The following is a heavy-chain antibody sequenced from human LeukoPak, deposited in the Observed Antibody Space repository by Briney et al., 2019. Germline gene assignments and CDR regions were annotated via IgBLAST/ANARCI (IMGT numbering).Heavy chain of an antibody. Sequence: SQTLSLTCTVSGGSISSGGYSWSWIRQHPGKGLEWIGCIYYSGGTYYNPSLRRRVTMSVDTSKNQFSLDLSSVTAADTAVYYCARDCGGDCYPRYNYGMDVWGQGTTVTVSS. V-gene: IGHV4-31*03. J-gene: IGHJ6*02. CDR1: GGSISSGGYS. D-gene: IGHD2-21*02. CDR2: IYYSGGT. CDR3: ARDCGGDCYPRYNYGMDV.